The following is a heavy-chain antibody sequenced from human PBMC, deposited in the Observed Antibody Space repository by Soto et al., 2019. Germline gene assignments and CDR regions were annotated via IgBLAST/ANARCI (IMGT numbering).Heavy chain of an antibody. D-gene: IGHD3-22*01. V-gene: IGHV1-69*04. CDR1: GGTFSSYT. CDR3: ARDPPTYYYDSSGYQSAEYFQH. J-gene: IGHJ1*01. CDR2: IIPILGIA. Sequence: SVKVSCKASGGTFSSYTISWVRQAPGQGLEWMGRIIPILGIANYAQKFQGRVTITADKSTSTAYMELSSLRSEDTAVYYCARDPPTYYYDSSGYQSAEYFQHWGQGTLVTVSS.